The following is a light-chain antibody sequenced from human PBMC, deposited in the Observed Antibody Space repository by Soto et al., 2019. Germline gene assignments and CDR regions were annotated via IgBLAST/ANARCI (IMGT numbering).Light chain of an antibody. J-gene: IGLJ2*01. Sequence: QSALTQPASVSGSPGQSITISCTGTSSDVGGYNYVSWYQHHPGKAPKLIIYEVTNRPSGISNRFSGSKSGNAASLTISGLQAEDETDYYCSSYSDSSTPVVFGGGTKLTVL. V-gene: IGLV2-14*01. CDR3: SSYSDSSTPVV. CDR1: SSDVGGYNY. CDR2: EVT.